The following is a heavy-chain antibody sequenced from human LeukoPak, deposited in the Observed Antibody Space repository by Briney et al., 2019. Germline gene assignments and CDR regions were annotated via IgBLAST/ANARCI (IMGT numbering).Heavy chain of an antibody. Sequence: PGGSLRLSCAASGFTFSSYEMNWVRQAPGKGLEWVSAISGSGGSTYYADSVKGRFTISRDNSKNTLYLQMNSLRAEDTAVYYCAKVPHYDILTGYLGETDYWGQGTLVTVSS. J-gene: IGHJ4*02. V-gene: IGHV3-23*01. D-gene: IGHD3-9*01. CDR3: AKVPHYDILTGYLGETDY. CDR2: ISGSGGST. CDR1: GFTFSSYE.